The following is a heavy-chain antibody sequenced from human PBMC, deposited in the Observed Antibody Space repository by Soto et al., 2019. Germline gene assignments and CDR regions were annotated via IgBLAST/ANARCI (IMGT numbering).Heavy chain of an antibody. CDR3: ARHCSSTSCYMDYYYGMDV. D-gene: IGHD2-2*02. CDR1: GYSFTSYW. J-gene: IGHJ6*02. Sequence: GESLKISCNGSGYSFTSYWIGWVRQMPGKGLEWMGIIYPGDSDTRYSPSFQGQVTISADKSISTAYLQWSSLKASDTAMYYCARHCSSTSCYMDYYYGMDVWGQGTTVTVSS. V-gene: IGHV5-51*01. CDR2: IYPGDSDT.